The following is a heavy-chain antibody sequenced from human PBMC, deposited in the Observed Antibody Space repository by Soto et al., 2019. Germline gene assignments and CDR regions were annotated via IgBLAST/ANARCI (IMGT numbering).Heavy chain of an antibody. J-gene: IGHJ4*02. V-gene: IGHV4-31*03. CDR2: IYYSGST. CDR1: GGSISSGGYY. Sequence: SETLSLTCTVSGGSISSGGYYWSWIRRHPGKGLGWIGYIYYSGSTYYNPSLKSRVTISVDTSKNQFSLKLSSVTAADTAVYYCGRAKEPYYDFWSGYYTLGGIYYFDYWGQGTLVTVSS. D-gene: IGHD3-3*01. CDR3: GRAKEPYYDFWSGYYTLGGIYYFDY.